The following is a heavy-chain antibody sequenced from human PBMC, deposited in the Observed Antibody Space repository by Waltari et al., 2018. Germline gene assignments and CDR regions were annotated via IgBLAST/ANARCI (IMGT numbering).Heavy chain of an antibody. CDR1: GGSISSGGYY. V-gene: IGHV4-31*03. Sequence: QVQLQESGPGLVKPSQTLSLTCTVSGGSISSGGYYWSWTRKHPGKGLEWIGYIYYSGSTYYNPSLKSRVTISVDTSKNQFSLKLSSVTAADTAVYYCARVGSIAAAALDYWGQGTLVTVSS. D-gene: IGHD6-13*01. CDR2: IYYSGST. CDR3: ARVGSIAAAALDY. J-gene: IGHJ4*02.